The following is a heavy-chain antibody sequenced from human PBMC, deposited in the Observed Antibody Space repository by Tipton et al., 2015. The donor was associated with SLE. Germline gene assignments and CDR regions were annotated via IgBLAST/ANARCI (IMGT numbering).Heavy chain of an antibody. Sequence: SLRLSCAASGFTFSSYEMNWVRQAPGRGLEWLSYISTGGTTIYYADSVRGRFTISRDNAQNSLYLQMDSLRAEDTALYYCARHWYCGPYCASHFDSWGQGTLVTVSS. CDR3: ARHWYCGPYCASHFDS. D-gene: IGHD2-21*01. J-gene: IGHJ4*02. V-gene: IGHV3-48*03. CDR2: ISTGGTTI. CDR1: GFTFSSYE.